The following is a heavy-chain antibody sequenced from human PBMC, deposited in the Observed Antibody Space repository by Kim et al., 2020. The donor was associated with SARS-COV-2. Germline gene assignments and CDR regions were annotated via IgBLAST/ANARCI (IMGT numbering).Heavy chain of an antibody. CDR1: GGSISSSNW. Sequence: TLSLTCAVSGGSISSSNWWSWVRQPPGKGLEWIGEIYHSGSTNYNPSLKSRVTISVDKSKNQFSLKLSSVTAADTAVYYCASTRVGYYDFWSGYLVYAHYFDYWGQGTLVTVSS. J-gene: IGHJ4*02. D-gene: IGHD3-3*01. CDR2: IYHSGST. CDR3: ASTRVGYYDFWSGYLVYAHYFDY. V-gene: IGHV4-4*02.